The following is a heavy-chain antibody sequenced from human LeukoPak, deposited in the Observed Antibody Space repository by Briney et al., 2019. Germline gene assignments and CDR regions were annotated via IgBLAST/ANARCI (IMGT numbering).Heavy chain of an antibody. CDR1: RFSFSDYT. J-gene: IGHJ4*02. Sequence: GGSLRLSCAASRFSFSDYTMSWVRQLPGKGLEWVANIKQDGSEKYYVDSVKGRFTISRDNAKNSLYLQMNSLRVEDTAVYYCASRHFENWGQGTLVTVSS. CDR3: ASRHFEN. V-gene: IGHV3-7*03. CDR2: IKQDGSEK.